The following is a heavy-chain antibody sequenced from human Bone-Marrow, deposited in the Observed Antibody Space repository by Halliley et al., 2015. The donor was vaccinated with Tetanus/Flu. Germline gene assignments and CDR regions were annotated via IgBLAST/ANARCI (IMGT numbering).Heavy chain of an antibody. Sequence: LDWVANINYEGSERNYVDSVRGRFTISRDNTQNSLYLQMNSLRGEDTAVYYCAREGAGLDFWGQGTLVTVSS. CDR2: INYEGSER. CDR3: AREGAGLDF. V-gene: IGHV3-7*04. J-gene: IGHJ4*02.